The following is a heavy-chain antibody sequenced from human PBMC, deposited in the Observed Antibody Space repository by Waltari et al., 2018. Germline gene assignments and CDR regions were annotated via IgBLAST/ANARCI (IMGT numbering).Heavy chain of an antibody. CDR3: ARTPESIRDGMDV. D-gene: IGHD2-2*02. V-gene: IGHV2-70*04. CDR2: IDWDDDK. CDR1: GFSLSTSGMR. Sequence: QVTLKESGPALVKPTQPLTLTCTFSGFSLSTSGMRVRWIRQPPGKALEWLARIDWDDDKFYSTSLKTRLTISKDTSKNQVVLTMTNMDPVDTATYYCARTPESIRDGMDVWGQGTTVTVSS. J-gene: IGHJ6*02.